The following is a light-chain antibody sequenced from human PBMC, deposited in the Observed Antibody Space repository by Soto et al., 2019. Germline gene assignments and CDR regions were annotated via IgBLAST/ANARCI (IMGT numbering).Light chain of an antibody. CDR2: EVS. CDR1: SSDVGGYNY. CDR3: NSYTSNRTPL. Sequence: QSALTQPASVSGSPGQSITISCTGTSSDVGGYNYVSWYQHHPGKAPKLIIYEVSYRPSGVSNRFSGSKSGNTASLTISGLQAEDEADYYCNSYTSNRTPLFGGGTKLTVL. J-gene: IGLJ2*01. V-gene: IGLV2-14*01.